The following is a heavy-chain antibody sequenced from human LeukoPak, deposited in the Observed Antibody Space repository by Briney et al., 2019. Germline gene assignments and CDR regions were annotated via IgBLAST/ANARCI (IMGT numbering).Heavy chain of an antibody. CDR3: AKRLPFYYDY. Sequence: GGSLRLSCAASGFTFSSYDMSWVRQAPGKGLEWVSAISGSGGITYYPDSEKGRFTVSRDNSKNTLYLQTNSLRAEDTAIYYCAKRLPFYYDYWGQGILVTVSS. CDR2: ISGSGGIT. CDR1: GFTFSSYD. D-gene: IGHD5-18*01. J-gene: IGHJ4*02. V-gene: IGHV3-23*01.